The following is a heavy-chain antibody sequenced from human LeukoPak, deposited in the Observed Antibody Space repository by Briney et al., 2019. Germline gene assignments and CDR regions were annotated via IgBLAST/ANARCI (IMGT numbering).Heavy chain of an antibody. D-gene: IGHD3-10*01. J-gene: IGHJ4*02. CDR2: ISSSGSTI. V-gene: IGHV3-48*03. CDR3: ASYSMVRGVIPFDY. Sequence: WGSLRLSCAASGFTFSSYEMNWVRQAPGKGLEWVSYISSSGSTIYYADSVKGRFTISRDNAKNSLYLQMNSLRAEDTAVYYCASYSMVRGVIPFDYWGQGTLVTVSS. CDR1: GFTFSSYE.